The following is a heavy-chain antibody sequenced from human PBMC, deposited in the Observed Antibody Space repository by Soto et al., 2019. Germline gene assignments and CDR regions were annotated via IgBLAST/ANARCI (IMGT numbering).Heavy chain of an antibody. CDR2: TYYRSKWYN. Sequence: LSQTLSLTCAISGDSVSSNSAAWNWIRQSPSRGLEWLGRTYYRSKWYNDYAVSVKSRITINPDTSKNQFSLQLNSVTPEDTAVYYCAREGSGWDAPSYYFDYWGQGTLVTVSS. CDR1: GDSVSSNSAA. D-gene: IGHD6-19*01. V-gene: IGHV6-1*01. J-gene: IGHJ4*02. CDR3: AREGSGWDAPSYYFDY.